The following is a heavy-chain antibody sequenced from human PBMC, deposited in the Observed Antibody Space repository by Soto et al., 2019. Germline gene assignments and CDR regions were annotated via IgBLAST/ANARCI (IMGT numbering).Heavy chain of an antibody. CDR1: GFTFSSYS. J-gene: IGHJ6*02. V-gene: IGHV3-21*01. D-gene: IGHD4-17*01. CDR2: ISSSSSYI. Sequence: EVQLVESGGGLVKPGGSLSLSCAASGFTFSSYSMNWVRQAPGKGLEWVSSISSSSSYIYSADSVKGRFTISRDNAKNALYRQMNSLRAEDTAVYYCARSPNYGGNYGMDVCGQGTTVTVSS. CDR3: ARSPNYGGNYGMDV.